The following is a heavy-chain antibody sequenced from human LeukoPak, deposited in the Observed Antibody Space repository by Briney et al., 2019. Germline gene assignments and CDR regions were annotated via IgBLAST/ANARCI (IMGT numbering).Heavy chain of an antibody. V-gene: IGHV1-2*02. CDR3: ARFLPGIGY. J-gene: IGHJ4*02. CDR1: GYTFTNRG. Sequence: ASVKVSCKASGYTFTNRGISWVRQAPGQGLEWMGWINPNSGGTNYAQKFQGRVTMTRDTSISTAYMELSRLRSDDTAVYYCARFLPGIGYWGQGTLVTVSS. CDR2: INPNSGGT. D-gene: IGHD2-2*01.